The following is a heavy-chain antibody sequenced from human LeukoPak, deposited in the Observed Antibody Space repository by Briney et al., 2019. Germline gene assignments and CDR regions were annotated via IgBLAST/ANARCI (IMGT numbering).Heavy chain of an antibody. V-gene: IGHV3-21*01. CDR3: AREKTFCNVGTCSLDL. CDR2: ISSGSTYI. J-gene: IGHJ5*02. Sequence: GGSLRLSCAASGFTFSSYSMNWVRQAPGKGLEWVSSISSGSTYIYYTDSVKGRFTISRDNAKNSLYIQMNSLRAEDTAVYYCAREKTFCNVGTCSLDLWGQGTLVTVSS. D-gene: IGHD2-15*01. CDR1: GFTFSSYS.